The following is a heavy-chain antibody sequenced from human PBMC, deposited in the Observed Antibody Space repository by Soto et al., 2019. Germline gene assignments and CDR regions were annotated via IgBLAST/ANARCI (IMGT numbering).Heavy chain of an antibody. V-gene: IGHV4-59*01. D-gene: IGHD3-10*01. J-gene: IGHJ6*02. CDR1: GGSTSSYY. Sequence: PSETLSLTCTVSGGSTSSYYWSWIRQPPGKGLEWIGYIYYSGSTNYNPSLKSRVTISVDTSKNQFSLKLSSVTAADTAVYYCARVPGYYYGSGTPGFNYYYGMDVWGQGTTVTVS. CDR3: ARVPGYYYGSGTPGFNYYYGMDV. CDR2: IYYSGST.